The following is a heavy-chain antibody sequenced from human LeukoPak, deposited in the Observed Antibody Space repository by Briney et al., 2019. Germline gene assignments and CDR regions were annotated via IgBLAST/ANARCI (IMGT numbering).Heavy chain of an antibody. CDR3: ARNGAYCGGDCYFDY. D-gene: IGHD2-21*02. V-gene: IGHV5-51*01. CDR2: IYPGDSDT. J-gene: IGHJ4*02. CDR1: GYSFTSYW. Sequence: GESLKISCKGSGYSFTSYWIGWVRQMPGKGLEWMGIIYPGDSDTRYSPSFQGQVTISADKSISTAYLQWSSLKASDTAMYYCARNGAYCGGDCYFDYWGQGTLVTVSS.